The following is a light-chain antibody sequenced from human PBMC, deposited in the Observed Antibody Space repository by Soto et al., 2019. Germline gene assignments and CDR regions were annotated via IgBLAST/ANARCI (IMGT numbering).Light chain of an antibody. CDR2: DAS. CDR3: QQRSNLIT. Sequence: EIVLTQSPATLSLSPGERATLSCRASQSVSSYLAWYQQKPGQPPRLLIYDASNRATGIPARFSGSGSGTDFTLTISSLEPEDFAVYYCQQRSNLITFGQGTRLEIK. V-gene: IGKV3-11*01. CDR1: QSVSSY. J-gene: IGKJ5*01.